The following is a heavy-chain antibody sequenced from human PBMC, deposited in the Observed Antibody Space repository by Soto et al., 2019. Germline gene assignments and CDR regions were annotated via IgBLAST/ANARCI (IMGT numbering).Heavy chain of an antibody. D-gene: IGHD4-17*01. J-gene: IGHJ6*03. CDR1: GGSISSYY. CDR3: ARTFHDYGDYDYYYYYMDV. Sequence: SETLSLTCTVSGGSISSYYWSWIRQPPGKGLEWIGYIYYSGSTNYNPSLKSRVTISVDTSKNQFSLKLSSVTAADTAVYYCARTFHDYGDYDYYYYYMDVWGKGTTVTVSS. V-gene: IGHV4-59*08. CDR2: IYYSGST.